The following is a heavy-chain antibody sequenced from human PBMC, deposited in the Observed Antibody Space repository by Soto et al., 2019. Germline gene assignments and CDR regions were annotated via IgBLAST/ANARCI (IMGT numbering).Heavy chain of an antibody. CDR2: ITSTSSTK. CDR1: GFTFSSHT. Sequence: GGSLRLSCAASGFTFSSHTMNWVRQAPGKGLEWISYITSTSSTKNYADSVKGRFTISRDNANNSLYLQMNSLRDEDTAVYYCARRITMVRGPYYYYAMDVWGQGXTVTVYS. J-gene: IGHJ6*02. CDR3: ARRITMVRGPYYYYAMDV. D-gene: IGHD3-10*01. V-gene: IGHV3-48*02.